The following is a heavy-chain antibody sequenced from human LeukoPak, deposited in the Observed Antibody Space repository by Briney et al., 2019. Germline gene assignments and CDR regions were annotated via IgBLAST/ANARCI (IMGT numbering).Heavy chain of an antibody. J-gene: IGHJ4*02. CDR3: ASMKAIFGVVITYYFDY. CDR1: GGTFSSYA. Sequence: SVKVSCKASGGTFSSYAIGWVRQAPGQGLEWMGGIIPIFGPANYAQKFQGRVTITTDESTSTAYMELSSLRSEDTAVYYCASMKAIFGVVITYYFDYWGQGTLVTVSS. CDR2: IIPIFGPA. V-gene: IGHV1-69*05. D-gene: IGHD3-3*01.